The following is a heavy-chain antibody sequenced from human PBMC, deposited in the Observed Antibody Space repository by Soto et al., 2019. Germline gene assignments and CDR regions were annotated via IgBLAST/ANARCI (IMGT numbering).Heavy chain of an antibody. CDR2: IIPILGIA. V-gene: IGHV1-69*04. CDR3: ARDVGYKPGAD. CDR1: GGTFSSYT. J-gene: IGHJ4*02. D-gene: IGHD5-12*01. Sequence: SVKVCCKASGGTFSSYTISWVRQAPGQGLEWMGRIIPILGIANYAQKFQGRVTITADKSTSTAYMELSSLRSEDTAVYYCARDVGYKPGADWGQGTLVTVSS.